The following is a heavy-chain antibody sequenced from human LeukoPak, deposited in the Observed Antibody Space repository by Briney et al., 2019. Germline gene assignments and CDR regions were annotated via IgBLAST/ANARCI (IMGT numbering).Heavy chain of an antibody. D-gene: IGHD3-16*01. J-gene: IGHJ6*02. CDR1: GFTFSSYA. V-gene: IGHV3-30-3*01. CDR3: ARELGGGVPTHYGMDV. CDR2: ISYDGSNK. Sequence: GGSLRLSCAASGFTFSSYAMHWVRQAPGKGLEWVAVISYDGSNKYYADSVKGRFTISRDNSKNTLYLQMNSLRAEDTTVYYCARELGGGVPTHYGMDVWGQGTTVTVSS.